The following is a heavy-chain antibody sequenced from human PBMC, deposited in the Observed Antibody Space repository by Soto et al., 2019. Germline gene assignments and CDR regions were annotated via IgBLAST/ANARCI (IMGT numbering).Heavy chain of an antibody. CDR3: ARDNLDYYGMDV. J-gene: IGHJ6*02. CDR2: IYYSGST. V-gene: IGHV4-59*02. Sequence: SETLSLTCAVYGGSVSGYYWSWIRQPPGKGLEWIGYIYYSGSTNYNPSLKSRVTISVDTSKNQFSPKLSSVTAADTAVYYCARDNLDYYGMDVWGQGTTVTVSS. CDR1: GGSVSGYY.